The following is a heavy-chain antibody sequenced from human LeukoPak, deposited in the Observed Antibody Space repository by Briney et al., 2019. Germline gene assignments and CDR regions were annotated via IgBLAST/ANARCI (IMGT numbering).Heavy chain of an antibody. D-gene: IGHD3-22*01. CDR2: TYYRSKWYN. V-gene: IGHV6-1*01. CDR1: GDSVSSNSAA. J-gene: IGHJ4*02. Sequence: SQNHSKTCAISGDSVSSNSAAWNWIRQSPSRGLEWLGRTYYRSKWYNDYAVSVKSRITINPDTSKNQFSLQLNSVTPEDTAVYYCARDMAPDYYDSSGYQVGFDYWGQGTLVTVSS. CDR3: ARDMAPDYYDSSGYQVGFDY.